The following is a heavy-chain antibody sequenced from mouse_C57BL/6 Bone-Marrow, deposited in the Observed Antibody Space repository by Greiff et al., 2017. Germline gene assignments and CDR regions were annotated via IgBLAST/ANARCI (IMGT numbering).Heavy chain of an antibody. V-gene: IGHV5-2*01. J-gene: IGHJ3*01. Sequence: EVKLMESGGGLVQPGESLKLSCESNEYEFPSHDMSWVRKTPEKRLELVAAINSDGGSTNYPDTMEGRVIISRDNTKKTLYLQMSSMRSEDTALYYCARAHYCGSAWFAYWGQGTLVTVSA. CDR2: INSDGGST. CDR3: ARAHYCGSAWFAY. D-gene: IGHD1-1*01. CDR1: EYEFPSHD.